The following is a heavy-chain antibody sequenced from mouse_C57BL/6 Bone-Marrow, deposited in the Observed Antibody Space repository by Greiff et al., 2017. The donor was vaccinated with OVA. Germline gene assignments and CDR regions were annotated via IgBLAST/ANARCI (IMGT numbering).Heavy chain of an antibody. CDR3: ARERV. CDR2: ISYDGNN. Sequence: EVKLMESGPGLVKPSQSLSLTCSVTGYSINSGYYWNWIRQCPGNKLEWMGYISYDGNNNYNPTLKNRISITRDTSNNQFFLKLNSVTTEDTATYYCARERVWGQGTTLTVSS. CDR1: GYSINSGYY. J-gene: IGHJ2*01. V-gene: IGHV3-6*01.